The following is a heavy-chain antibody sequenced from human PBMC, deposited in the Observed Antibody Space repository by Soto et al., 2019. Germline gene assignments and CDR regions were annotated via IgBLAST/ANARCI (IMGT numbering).Heavy chain of an antibody. D-gene: IGHD3-16*01. V-gene: IGHV3-30*18. CDR1: GFTFSSYG. CDR3: AKDHPPITFGALDY. Sequence: GGSLRLSCAASGFTFSSYGMHWVRQAPGKGLEWVAVISYDGSNKYYADSVKGRFTISRDNSKNTLYLQMNSLRAEDTAVYYCAKDHPPITFGALDYWGQGTLVTVSS. CDR2: ISYDGSNK. J-gene: IGHJ4*02.